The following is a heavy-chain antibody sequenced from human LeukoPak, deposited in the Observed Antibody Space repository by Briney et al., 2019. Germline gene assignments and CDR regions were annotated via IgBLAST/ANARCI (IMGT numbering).Heavy chain of an antibody. D-gene: IGHD2-21*02. Sequence: ASVKVSCKASGYIFTGYYMHWVRQAPGQGLEWMGWINPNSGGTNYAQKFQGRVTMTRDTSISTAYMELSRLRSDDTAVYYCARDWNCGGDCYSTWGQGTLVTVSS. V-gene: IGHV1-2*02. CDR2: INPNSGGT. CDR1: GYIFTGYY. J-gene: IGHJ4*02. CDR3: ARDWNCGGDCYST.